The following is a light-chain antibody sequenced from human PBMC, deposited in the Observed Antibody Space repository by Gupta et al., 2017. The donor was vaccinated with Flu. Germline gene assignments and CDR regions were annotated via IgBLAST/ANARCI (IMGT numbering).Light chain of an antibody. CDR2: AAS. CDR1: QSISSS. V-gene: IGKV1-39*01. CDR3: QHSYNTPPT. J-gene: IGKJ1*01. Sequence: DFQMTQSPSSLSASVGDRVTVTCRASQSISSSLNWYQQKPGKAPKLLIYAASSLQSGVPSRFSGSGSGTDFTLTISSLQPEDFATYYCQHSYNTPPTFGQGTKVEV.